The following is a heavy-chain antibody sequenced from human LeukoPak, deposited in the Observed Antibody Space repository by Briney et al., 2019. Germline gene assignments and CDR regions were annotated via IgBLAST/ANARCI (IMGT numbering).Heavy chain of an antibody. Sequence: ASVKVSCKASGFTFTIYGIIWVRQAPGQGLEWMGWISAYNGNTNYAQKLQGRVTMTTDTSTSTAYMELRSLRSDDTAVYYCARGVVVHHSVYYYYYMDVWGKGTTVTVSS. J-gene: IGHJ6*03. D-gene: IGHD2-2*01. CDR3: ARGVVVHHSVYYYYYMDV. CDR1: GFTFTIYG. CDR2: ISAYNGNT. V-gene: IGHV1-18*01.